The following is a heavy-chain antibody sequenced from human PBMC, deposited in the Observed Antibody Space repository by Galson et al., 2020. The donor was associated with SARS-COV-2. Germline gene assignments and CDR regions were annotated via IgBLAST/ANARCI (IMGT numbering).Heavy chain of an antibody. Sequence: GESLKISCAASGFTFRPYPMHWVRQAPGKGLEWVAGISNDGRNEFYEDSVRGAFTISRDNSKNTLHLQMKSLGPDDTAVYYCARAGIAAAGSYYYYFYYMDVWGQGTTVTVSS. CDR2: ISNDGRNE. V-gene: IGHV3-30*16. CDR1: GFTFRPYP. J-gene: IGHJ6*03. CDR3: ARAGIAAAGSYYYYFYYMDV. D-gene: IGHD6-13*01.